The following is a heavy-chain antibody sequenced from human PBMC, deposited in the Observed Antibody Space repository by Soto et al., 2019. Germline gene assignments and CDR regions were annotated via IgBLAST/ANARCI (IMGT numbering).Heavy chain of an antibody. CDR2: IYYSGST. J-gene: IGHJ6*02. D-gene: IGHD3-10*01. Sequence: SETLSPTCTVSGGSISSYYWSWIRQPPGKGLEWIGYIYYSGSTNYNPSLKSRVTISVDTSKNQFSLKLSSVTAADTAVYYCARDFAVYYYGSGSSKHGMDVWGQGTTVTVSS. CDR3: ARDFAVYYYGSGSSKHGMDV. CDR1: GGSISSYY. V-gene: IGHV4-59*01.